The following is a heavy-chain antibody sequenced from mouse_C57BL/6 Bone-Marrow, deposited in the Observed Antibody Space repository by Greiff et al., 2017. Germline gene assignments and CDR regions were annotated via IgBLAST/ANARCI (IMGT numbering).Heavy chain of an antibody. CDR3: ARASTVEGDY. D-gene: IGHD1-1*01. Sequence: QVQLQQSGAELARPGASVKMSCKASGYTFTSYTMHWVKQRPGQGLEWIGYINPSSGYTKYNQKFKDKATLTADKSSSTAYMQLSSLTSEDSAVYYSARASTVEGDYWGQGTTLTVSS. CDR1: GYTFTSYT. CDR2: INPSSGYT. V-gene: IGHV1-4*01. J-gene: IGHJ2*01.